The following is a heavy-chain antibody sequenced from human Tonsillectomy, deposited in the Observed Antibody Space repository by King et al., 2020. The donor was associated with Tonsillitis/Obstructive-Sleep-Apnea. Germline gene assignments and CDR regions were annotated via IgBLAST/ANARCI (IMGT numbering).Heavy chain of an antibody. CDR1: GFTFSSYA. J-gene: IGHJ4*02. Sequence: VQLVESGGGVVQPGRSLRLSCAASGFTFSSYAMHWVRQAPGKGLEGVAVISYDGRNKYYADSVKGRFTISRDNYKNTLYLQMNSLRAEDTAVYYCAREGWAPNYAFWSCDYMRGYFDYWGQGTLVTVSS. CDR3: AREGWAPNYAFWSCDYMRGYFDY. V-gene: IGHV3-30*01. CDR2: ISYDGRNK. D-gene: IGHD3-3*01.